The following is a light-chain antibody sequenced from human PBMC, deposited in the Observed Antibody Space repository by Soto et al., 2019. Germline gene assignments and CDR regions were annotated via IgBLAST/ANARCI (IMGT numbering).Light chain of an antibody. CDR3: QHRNNWPLSIT. Sequence: EIVLAQSPATLSLSPGERATLSCRASQSVSSYLTWYQQKPGQAPRLLVYDVSTRATGVPARFSGSGSGTDFTLTISSLEPEDFAVYYCQHRNNWPLSITLGQGTRLEIK. CDR2: DVS. V-gene: IGKV3-11*01. J-gene: IGKJ5*01. CDR1: QSVSSY.